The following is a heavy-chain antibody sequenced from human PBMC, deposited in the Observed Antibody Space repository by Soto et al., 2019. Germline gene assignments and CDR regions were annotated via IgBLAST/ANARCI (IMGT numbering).Heavy chain of an antibody. V-gene: IGHV3-23*01. Sequence: GGSLRLSCAASGFTFSSDAMSGVRQAPGKGLEWVSAISGSGGSTYYADSVKGRFTISRDNSKNTLYLQMNSLRAEDTAVYYCAKDREDYSNYVVYWFDPWGQGTLVTVSS. J-gene: IGHJ5*02. CDR2: ISGSGGST. D-gene: IGHD4-4*01. CDR1: GFTFSSDA. CDR3: AKDREDYSNYVVYWFDP.